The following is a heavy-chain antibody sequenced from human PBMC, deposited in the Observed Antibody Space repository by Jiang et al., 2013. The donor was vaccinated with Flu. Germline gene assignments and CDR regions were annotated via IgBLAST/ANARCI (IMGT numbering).Heavy chain of an antibody. CDR2: IYYNGGT. Sequence: GLVKPSETLSLTCTVSGGSISNSNYYWGWIRQPPGKGLEWIGTIYYNGGTQYNPSLKSRVTLSVDTSKNQFSLKLSSVTAADTAVHYCAKELRAYSSSSEGDYWGQGTLVTVSS. CDR1: GGSISNSNYY. V-gene: IGHV4-39*07. CDR3: AKELRAYSSSSEGDY. J-gene: IGHJ4*02. D-gene: IGHD6-6*01.